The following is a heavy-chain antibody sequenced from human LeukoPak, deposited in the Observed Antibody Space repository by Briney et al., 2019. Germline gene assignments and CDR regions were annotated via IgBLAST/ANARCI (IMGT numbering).Heavy chain of an antibody. V-gene: IGHV3-7*01. J-gene: IGHJ5*02. D-gene: IGHD2-2*02. CDR2: IKQDGSDK. CDR3: ARDPCSSTSCYNGGFDP. Sequence: GGSLRLSCAASGFTFSDYWVSWVRQAPGEGLEWVANIKQDGSDKYYVDSVKGRFTISRDSPKESLYLQMNSLRAEDTAVYYCARDPCSSTSCYNGGFDPWGQGTLVTVSS. CDR1: GFTFSDYW.